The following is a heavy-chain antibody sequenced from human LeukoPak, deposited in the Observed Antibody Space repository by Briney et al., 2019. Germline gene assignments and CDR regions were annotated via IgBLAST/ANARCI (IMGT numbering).Heavy chain of an antibody. J-gene: IGHJ4*02. CDR3: ARRSGNYYGVDY. Sequence: GVSLKISCKVSGYSFTSYWIAWVRQMPGKGLEWMGIIYPDDSDTTYNPSFQGQVTISADKSISTAYLQWSSLKASDTAMYYCARRSGNYYGVDYWGQGTLVTVSS. D-gene: IGHD1-26*01. V-gene: IGHV5-51*01. CDR2: IYPDDSDT. CDR1: GYSFTSYW.